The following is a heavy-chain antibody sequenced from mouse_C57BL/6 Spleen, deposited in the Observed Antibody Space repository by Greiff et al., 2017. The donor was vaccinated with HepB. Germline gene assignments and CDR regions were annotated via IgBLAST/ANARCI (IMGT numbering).Heavy chain of an antibody. J-gene: IGHJ4*01. V-gene: IGHV1-64*01. D-gene: IGHD2-4*01. Sequence: QVQLQQPGAELVKPGASVKLSCKASGYTFTSYWMHWVKQRPGQGLEWIGMIHPNSGSTNYNEKFKIKATLTVDKSSSPAYMQLSSLTSEDSAVYYCARKWDYADYYAMDYWGQGTSVTVSS. CDR2: IHPNSGST. CDR1: GYTFTSYW. CDR3: ARKWDYADYYAMDY.